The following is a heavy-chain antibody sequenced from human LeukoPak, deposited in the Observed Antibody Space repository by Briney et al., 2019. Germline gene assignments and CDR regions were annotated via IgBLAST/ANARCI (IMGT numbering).Heavy chain of an antibody. CDR2: IQYDGSNK. CDR1: GFTFSSYG. J-gene: IGHJ4*02. V-gene: IGHV3-30*02. Sequence: GGSLRLSCAASGFTFSSYGMHWVRQAPGKGLEWVAFIQYDGSNKYYADSVKGRFTISRDNSKNTLYLQMNSLRAEDTAVYYCARFIVGATAYDYWGQGTLVTVSS. CDR3: ARFIVGATAYDY. D-gene: IGHD1-26*01.